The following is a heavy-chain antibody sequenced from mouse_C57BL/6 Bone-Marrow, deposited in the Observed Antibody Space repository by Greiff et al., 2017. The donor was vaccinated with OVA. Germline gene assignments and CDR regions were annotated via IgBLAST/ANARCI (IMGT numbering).Heavy chain of an antibody. CDR2: IYPGSGST. Sequence: QVQLQQPGAELVKPGASVKMSCKASGYTFTSYWITWVKQRPGQGLEWIGDIYPGSGSTNYNEKFKSKATLTVDTSSSTAYMQLSSLTSEDSAVYYCARKGPYSNPFAYWGQGTLVTVSA. CDR3: ARKGPYSNPFAY. CDR1: GYTFTSYW. J-gene: IGHJ3*01. D-gene: IGHD2-5*01. V-gene: IGHV1-55*01.